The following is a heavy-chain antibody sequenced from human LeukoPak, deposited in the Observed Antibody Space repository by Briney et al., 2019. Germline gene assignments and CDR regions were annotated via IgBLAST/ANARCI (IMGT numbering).Heavy chain of an antibody. Sequence: GESLKISCKGSGYSFTSYWIGWVRQMPGKGLEWMGIIYPGDSDTRYSPSFQGQVTISADKSISTAYLQWSSLKASDTAMYYCARLGPLDSSGYITRYYFDYWGQGTLVTVSS. CDR1: GYSFTSYW. V-gene: IGHV5-51*01. D-gene: IGHD3-22*01. J-gene: IGHJ4*02. CDR2: IYPGDSDT. CDR3: ARLGPLDSSGYITRYYFDY.